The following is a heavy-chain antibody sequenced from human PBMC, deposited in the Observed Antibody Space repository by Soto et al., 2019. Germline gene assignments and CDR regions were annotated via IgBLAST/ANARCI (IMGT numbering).Heavy chain of an antibody. CDR2: TYYRSKWYN. D-gene: IGHD2-21*01. Sequence: SQTLSLTCAISGDSVSSNSAAWNWIRQSPSRGLEWLGRTYYRSKWYNDYAVSVKSRITINPDTSKNQFSLQLNSVTPEDTAVYYCARGSIVAGPSKENYYYDMDVWGQGTTVTVSS. CDR1: GDSVSSNSAA. V-gene: IGHV6-1*01. J-gene: IGHJ6*02. CDR3: ARGSIVAGPSKENYYYDMDV.